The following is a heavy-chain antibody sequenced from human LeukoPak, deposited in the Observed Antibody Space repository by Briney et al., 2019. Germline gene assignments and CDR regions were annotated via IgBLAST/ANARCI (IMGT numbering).Heavy chain of an antibody. CDR2: IYYSGST. Sequence: PSETLSLTCTVSGGSISSGGYYWSWIRQHPGKGLEWIGYIYYSGSTYYNPSLKSRVTISVDTSKNQFSLKLSSVTAADTAVYYCARDPRGYCSSTSCYGSAFDIWGQGTMVTVSS. CDR1: GGSISSGGYY. J-gene: IGHJ3*02. CDR3: ARDPRGYCSSTSCYGSAFDI. D-gene: IGHD2-2*01. V-gene: IGHV4-31*03.